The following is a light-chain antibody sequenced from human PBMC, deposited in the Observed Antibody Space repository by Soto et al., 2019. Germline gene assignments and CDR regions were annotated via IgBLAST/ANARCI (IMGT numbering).Light chain of an antibody. J-gene: IGKJ4*01. CDR3: QPYNNWPHT. CDR1: QGIGDT. Sequence: EVVMRQSPATPSVSPGEGATLSCRASQGIGDTLAWYQHKPGQTPRLLIYDTSTRATGVPTRFSGSRSGAEFPLSINILQSEDFAVYYCQPYNNWPHTFGGGTKVEIK. V-gene: IGKV3-15*01. CDR2: DTS.